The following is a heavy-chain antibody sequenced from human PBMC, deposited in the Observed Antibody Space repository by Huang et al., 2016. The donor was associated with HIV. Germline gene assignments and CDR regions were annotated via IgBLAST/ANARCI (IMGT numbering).Heavy chain of an antibody. CDR2: MNPKSGNV. D-gene: IGHD3-10*01. Sequence: QIQLAQSGAEVKKPGASVKVSCKASGYTFTNYDINWVRQASGQGVESMGLMNPKSGNVGYTKKFQGRVAILRNSSINTSYVEVTSLTSEDTAVYYCARGFGINYNHEAFDVWGQGTMVTVSS. J-gene: IGHJ3*01. CDR1: GYTFTNYD. V-gene: IGHV1-8*01. CDR3: ARGFGINYNHEAFDV.